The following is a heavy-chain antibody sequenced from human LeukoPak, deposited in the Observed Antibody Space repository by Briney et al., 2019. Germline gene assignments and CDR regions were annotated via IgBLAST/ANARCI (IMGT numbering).Heavy chain of an antibody. V-gene: IGHV1-58*02. Sequence: GASVKVSCKASGFTFTSSAMQWVRQARGQRLEWIGWIVVGSGNTNYAQKFQERVTITRDMSTSTAYMELSSLRSEDTAVFYCAAVDRRYGDVFDYWGQGTLVTVSS. CDR1: GFTFTSSA. CDR2: IVVGSGNT. CDR3: AAVDRRYGDVFDY. D-gene: IGHD4-17*01. J-gene: IGHJ4*02.